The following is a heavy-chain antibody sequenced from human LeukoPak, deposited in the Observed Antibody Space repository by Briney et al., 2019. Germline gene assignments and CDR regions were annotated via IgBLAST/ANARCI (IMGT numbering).Heavy chain of an antibody. CDR1: GFTYSNHE. CDR3: ARERDGRFFDY. J-gene: IGHJ4*02. D-gene: IGHD5-24*01. V-gene: IGHV3-48*03. CDR2: TSRGGSDI. Sequence: GGSLRLSCATSGFTYSNHEMNWVRQAPGKGLEWVAYTSRGGSDISYADSVKGRFTISTDNANSSLYLQMNTLRAEDTAVYYCARERDGRFFDYWGQGTLVTVSS.